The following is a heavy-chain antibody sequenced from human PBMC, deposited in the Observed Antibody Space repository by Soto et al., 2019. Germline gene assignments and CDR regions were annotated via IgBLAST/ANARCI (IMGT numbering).Heavy chain of an antibody. V-gene: IGHV4-59*01. D-gene: IGHD5-18*01. CDR1: GGSIRNYY. CDR2: VYSSGST. CDR3: ARDHPHSYGVYYFDY. Sequence: QVQLQESGPGLVQPSETLSLTCTVSGGSIRNYYWSWIRQPPGKGLEWIGYVYSSGSTHYNPSLQSRVTISADTSKTQVSLKVNSVTAADTAVYYCARDHPHSYGVYYFDYWGQGTPVTVSS. J-gene: IGHJ4*02.